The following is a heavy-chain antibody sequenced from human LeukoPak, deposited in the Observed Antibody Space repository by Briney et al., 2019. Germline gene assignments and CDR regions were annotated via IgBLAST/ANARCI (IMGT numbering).Heavy chain of an antibody. D-gene: IGHD5-18*01. CDR1: GFTFSSYA. CDR3: ARDQTPLSYGYTCNFDY. J-gene: IGHJ4*02. V-gene: IGHV3-30-3*01. CDR2: ISYDGSNK. Sequence: GGSLRLSCAASGFTFSSYAMHWVRQAPGKGLEWVAVISYDGSNKYYADSVKGRFTISRDNSKNTLYLQMNSLRAEDTAVYYCARDQTPLSYGYTCNFDYWGQGTLVTVSS.